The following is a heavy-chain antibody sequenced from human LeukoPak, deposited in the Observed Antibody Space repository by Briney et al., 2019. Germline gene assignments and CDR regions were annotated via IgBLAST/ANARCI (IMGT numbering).Heavy chain of an antibody. J-gene: IGHJ4*02. CDR3: ARGHHGDFNY. CDR1: GYTFTGYD. CDR2: MNPNSGNT. V-gene: IGHV1-8*03. Sequence: ASVKVSCKASGYTFTGYDINWVRQATGQGLEWMGWMNPNSGNTGYAQKFQGRVTITRNTSISTAYMGLSSLRSEDTAVYYCARGHHGDFNYWGQGTLVTVSS. D-gene: IGHD4-17*01.